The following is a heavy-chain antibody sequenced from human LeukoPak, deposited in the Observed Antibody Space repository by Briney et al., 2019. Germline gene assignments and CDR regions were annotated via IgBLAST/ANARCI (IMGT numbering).Heavy chain of an antibody. CDR1: GLTFSSYA. Sequence: GGSLRLSCAASGLTFSSYAMTWVRQAPGKGLEWVSIISGSGGSTSYADSVKGRFTISRDNSKNTLYLQMNSLRAEDTALYYCAKPYSGTILTGWFDPWGQGTLVTVSS. D-gene: IGHD3-9*01. CDR2: ISGSGGST. V-gene: IGHV3-23*01. CDR3: AKPYSGTILTGWFDP. J-gene: IGHJ5*02.